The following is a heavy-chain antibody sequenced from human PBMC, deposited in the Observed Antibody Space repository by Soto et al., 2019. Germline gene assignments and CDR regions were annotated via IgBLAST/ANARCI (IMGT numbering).Heavy chain of an antibody. V-gene: IGHV4-59*01. CDR3: ASGPGVVVAALMS. Sequence: QVQLQESGPGLVKPSETLSLTCTVSGGSISSYYWRWIRQPPGKGLEWIGYIYYRGSTNYNPSLKSRVTISVDTSKNQFSLKLSSVTAADTAVYYCASGPGVVVAALMSWGQGTLVTVSS. CDR2: IYYRGST. J-gene: IGHJ4*02. D-gene: IGHD2-15*01. CDR1: GGSISSYY.